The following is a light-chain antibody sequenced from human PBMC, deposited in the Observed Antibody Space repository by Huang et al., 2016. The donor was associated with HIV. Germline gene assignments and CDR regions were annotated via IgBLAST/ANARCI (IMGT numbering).Light chain of an antibody. J-gene: IGKJ1*01. CDR2: WAT. CDR1: QTVLYSLTKKNY. V-gene: IGKV4-1*01. CDR3: LQYYSVPQT. Sequence: DIVMTQSPDSLAVSPGERATINCKSSQTVLYSLTKKNYLAWFQQKPGRPPKLLIYWATTRESGVPDRFSGSGSGTDFTLTSNNLQAEDVAVYFCLQYYSVPQTFGHGTKVEIK.